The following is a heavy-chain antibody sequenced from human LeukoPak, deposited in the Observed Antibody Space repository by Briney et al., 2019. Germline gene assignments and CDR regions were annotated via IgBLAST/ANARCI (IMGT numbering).Heavy chain of an antibody. V-gene: IGHV1-2*02. CDR2: INPNSGGT. D-gene: IGHD3-10*01. CDR1: GYTFTGYY. Sequence: GASVKVSCKASGYTFTGYYMHWVRQAPGQGLEWMGWINPNSGGTNYAQKFQGRVTMTRDTSISTAYMELSRLRSDDTAVYYCARAVTMVRGGMIGYWGQGTLVTVSS. CDR3: ARAVTMVRGGMIGY. J-gene: IGHJ4*02.